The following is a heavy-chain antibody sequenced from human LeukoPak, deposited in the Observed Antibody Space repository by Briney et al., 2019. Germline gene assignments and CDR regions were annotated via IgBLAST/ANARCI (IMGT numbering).Heavy chain of an antibody. CDR1: GGSFNGYY. Sequence: SETLSLTCAVYGGSFNGYYWSWIRQPPGKGLEWIGEINHSGSTNYNPSLKSRVTISVDTSKNQFSLKLSSVTAADTAVYYCARVGEILAVAAFDYWGQGTLVTVSS. D-gene: IGHD6-19*01. CDR3: ARVGEILAVAAFDY. J-gene: IGHJ4*02. CDR2: INHSGST. V-gene: IGHV4-34*01.